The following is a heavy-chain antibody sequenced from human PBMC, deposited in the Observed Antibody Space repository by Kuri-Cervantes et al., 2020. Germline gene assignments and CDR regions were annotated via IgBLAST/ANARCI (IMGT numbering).Heavy chain of an antibody. CDR1: GYTFTGYY. CDR3: ARGGPYGDYVEDYYYYYMDV. CDR2: INPSGGST. D-gene: IGHD4-17*01. J-gene: IGHJ6*03. Sequence: ASVKVSCKASGYTFTGYYMHWVRQAPGQGLEWMGIINPSGGSTSYAQKFQGRVTMTRDTSTSTVYMELSSLRSEDTAVYYCARGGPYGDYVEDYYYYYMDVWGKGTTVTVSS. V-gene: IGHV1-46*01.